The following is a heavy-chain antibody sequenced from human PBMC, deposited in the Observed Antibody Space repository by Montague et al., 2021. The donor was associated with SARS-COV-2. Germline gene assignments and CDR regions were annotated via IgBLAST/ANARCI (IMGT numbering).Heavy chain of an antibody. Sequence: SETLSLTCAVYGGSFSGYYWSWIRQPPGKGLEWIGEINHSGSTNYNPSLKSRITISVDTSKNQFSLKLSSVTAADTAVYYCARKTRGWLSHPPYKYDFDYWGQGTLVTVSS. CDR1: GGSFSGYY. CDR3: ARKTRGWLSHPPYKYDFDY. V-gene: IGHV4-34*01. D-gene: IGHD3-22*01. J-gene: IGHJ4*03. CDR2: INHSGST.